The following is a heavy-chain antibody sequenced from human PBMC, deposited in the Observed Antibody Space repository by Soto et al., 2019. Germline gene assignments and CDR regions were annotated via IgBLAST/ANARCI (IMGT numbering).Heavy chain of an antibody. CDR1: GGTFSTHA. CDR3: ARGYCSGGNCYSGMDV. CDR2: IVPISGTT. D-gene: IGHD2-15*01. V-gene: IGHV1-69*13. J-gene: IGHJ6*02. Sequence: ASVKVSCKASGGTFSTHAIIWVRQAPGHGLEWMGGIVPISGTTYYTQKFQGRVTITADEPTSTAFMELSSLKSDDTAVFYCARGYCSGGNCYSGMDVWGQGTMVTVSS.